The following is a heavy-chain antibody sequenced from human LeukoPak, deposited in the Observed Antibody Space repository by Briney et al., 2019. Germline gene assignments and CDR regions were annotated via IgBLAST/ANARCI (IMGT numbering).Heavy chain of an antibody. J-gene: IGHJ3*02. D-gene: IGHD6-19*01. CDR2: ISSNGGST. CDR1: GFTFSSYA. CDR3: ARGSGYSSGWYNAFDI. V-gene: IGHV3-64*01. Sequence: GGSLRLSCAASGFTFSSYAMHWVRQAPGKGLEYVSAISSNGGSTYYAKSVKGRFTISRDNSKNTLYLRMGSLRAEDMAVYYCARGSGYSSGWYNAFDIWGQGTMVTVSS.